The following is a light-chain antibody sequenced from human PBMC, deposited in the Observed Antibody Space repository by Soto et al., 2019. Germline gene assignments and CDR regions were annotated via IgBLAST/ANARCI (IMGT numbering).Light chain of an antibody. CDR2: EVS. Sequence: SVRSLPPSASGSPEQSLPISCTGTISYVGGYKYVSWYQQHPGKAPRLILYEVSKRPSGVPDRFSGSKSGNTASLTVSVLQPADEADYYCNSYASSIYVFGTGTKVTVL. CDR3: NSYASSIYV. J-gene: IGLJ1*01. CDR1: ISYVGGYKY. V-gene: IGLV2-8*01.